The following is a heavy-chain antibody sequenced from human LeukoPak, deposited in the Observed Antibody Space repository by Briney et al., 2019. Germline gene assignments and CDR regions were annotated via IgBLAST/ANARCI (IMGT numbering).Heavy chain of an antibody. J-gene: IGHJ4*02. CDR3: ARVDSANSDY. Sequence: PGGSLRLSCAASGFRFSSYVMSWVRQAPGKGLEYVSSIDGSDGASYYADSVKGRFTISRDNSKNTLFLQMNSLRVEDTAVYYCARVDSANSDYWGRGTLLTVSS. D-gene: IGHD1-26*01. CDR2: IDGSDGAS. CDR1: GFRFSSYV. V-gene: IGHV3-23*01.